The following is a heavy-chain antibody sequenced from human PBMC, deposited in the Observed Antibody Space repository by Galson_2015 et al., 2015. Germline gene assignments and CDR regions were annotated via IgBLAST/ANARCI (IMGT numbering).Heavy chain of an antibody. CDR3: ASGTVAVAGNY. D-gene: IGHD6-19*01. Sequence: SLRLSCAASGFTFSSYGMHWVRQAPGKGLEWVAVIWYDGSNKYYADSVKGRFTISRDNSKNTLYLQMNSLGAEDTAVYYCASGTVAVAGNYWGQGTLVAVSS. CDR1: GFTFSSYG. J-gene: IGHJ4*02. CDR2: IWYDGSNK. V-gene: IGHV3-33*01.